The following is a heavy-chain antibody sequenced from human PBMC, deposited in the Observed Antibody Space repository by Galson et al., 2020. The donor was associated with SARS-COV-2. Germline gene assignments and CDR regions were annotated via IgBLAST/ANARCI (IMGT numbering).Heavy chain of an antibody. CDR3: ATRGVVSGWFDP. V-gene: IGHV3-23*01. J-gene: IGHJ5*02. CDR1: GFTFSSFV. Sequence: GGSLRLSCVASGFTFSSFVMTWVRQAPGKGLEWVSAISGSGGSTFYADSVKGRFTISRDNSKNTVYVQMNSLRAEDTAVYYCATRGVVSGWFDPWGQGTLVTVSS. D-gene: IGHD3-3*01. CDR2: ISGSGGST.